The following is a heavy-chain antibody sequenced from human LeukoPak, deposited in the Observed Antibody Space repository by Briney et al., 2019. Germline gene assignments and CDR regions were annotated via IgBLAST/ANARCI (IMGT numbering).Heavy chain of an antibody. CDR2: IYYSGNS. V-gene: IGHV4-59*11. J-gene: IGHJ1*01. CDR1: GASITNHY. Sequence: SETLSLTCSVSGASITNHYWTWIRQPPGKGLEWIGFIYYSGNSNYNPSLKSRVTMSVDTSKNQFSLKLTFVTAADTAMYYCAGLLKCSGGSCYSVEYFQYWGQGTLVTVSS. CDR3: AGLLKCSGGSCYSVEYFQY. D-gene: IGHD2-15*01.